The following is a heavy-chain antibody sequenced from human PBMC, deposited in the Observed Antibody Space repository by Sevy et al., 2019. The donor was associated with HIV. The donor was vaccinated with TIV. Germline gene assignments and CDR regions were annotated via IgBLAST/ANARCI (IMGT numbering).Heavy chain of an antibody. D-gene: IGHD3-10*01. CDR3: AKVNGSGRSHYYYYGMVV. CDR1: GFTFSSYG. CDR2: ISYDGSNK. V-gene: IGHV3-30*18. J-gene: IGHJ6*02. Sequence: GGSLRLSCAASGFTFSSYGMHWVRQAPGKGLEWVAVISYDGSNKYYADSVKGRFTISRDNSKNTLYLQMNSLRAEDTAVYYCAKVNGSGRSHYYYYGMVVWGQGTTVTASS.